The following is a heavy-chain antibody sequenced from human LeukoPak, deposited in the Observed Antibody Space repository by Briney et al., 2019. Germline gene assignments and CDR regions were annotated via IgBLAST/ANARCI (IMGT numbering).Heavy chain of an antibody. CDR2: IWYDGSNK. D-gene: IGHD3-3*01. V-gene: IGHV3-33*01. J-gene: IGHJ4*02. CDR1: GYTFTSYA. CDR3: ARDRSYDFWSGYSTPDY. Sequence: SCKASGYTFTSYAMHWVRQAPGKGLEWVAVIWYDGSNKYYADSVKGRFTISRDNSKNTLDLQVNSLRAEDTAVYYCARDRSYDFWSGYSTPDYWGQGTLVTVSS.